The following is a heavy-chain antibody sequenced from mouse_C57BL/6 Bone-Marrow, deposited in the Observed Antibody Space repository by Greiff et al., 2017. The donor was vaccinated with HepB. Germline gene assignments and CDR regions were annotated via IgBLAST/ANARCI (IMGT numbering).Heavy chain of an antibody. CDR1: GYSFTGYY. CDR3: APYYYGSSYFAY. V-gene: IGHV1-42*01. J-gene: IGHJ3*01. D-gene: IGHD1-1*01. Sequence: VQLQQSGPELVKPGASVKISCKASGYSFTGYYMNWVKQSPEKSLEWIGEINPSTGGTTYNQKFKAKATLTVDKSSSTAYMQLKSLTSEDSAVYYCAPYYYGSSYFAYWGQGTLVTVSA. CDR2: INPSTGGT.